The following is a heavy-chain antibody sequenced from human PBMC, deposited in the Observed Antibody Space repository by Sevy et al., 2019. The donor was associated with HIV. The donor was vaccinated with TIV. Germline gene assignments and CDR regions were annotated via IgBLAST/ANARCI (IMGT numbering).Heavy chain of an antibody. CDR3: ARAIFGVVNEGGYYYYMDV. Sequence: ASVKVSCKASGGTFSSYAISWVRQAPGQGLEWMGGIIPIFGTANYPQKFQGRVTITADKSTSTAYMELSSLRSEDTAVYYCARAIFGVVNEGGYYYYMDVWGKGTTVTVS. V-gene: IGHV1-69*06. J-gene: IGHJ6*03. D-gene: IGHD3-3*01. CDR1: GGTFSSYA. CDR2: IIPIFGTA.